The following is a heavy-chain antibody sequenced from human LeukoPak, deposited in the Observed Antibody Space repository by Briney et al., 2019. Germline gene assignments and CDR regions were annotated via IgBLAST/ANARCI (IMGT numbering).Heavy chain of an antibody. J-gene: IGHJ4*02. Sequence: SETLSLTCAVSGGSISSGSYSWSWTRQPPGKGLEWIGYIYPRGSTYYNPSLKSRVILSLDKSANQFSLNLNSVTAADTAVYYCARFSPRAMGNYLDFWGQGTLVTVSS. CDR2: IYPRGST. V-gene: IGHV4-30-2*01. D-gene: IGHD7-27*01. CDR1: GGSISSGSYS. CDR3: ARFSPRAMGNYLDF.